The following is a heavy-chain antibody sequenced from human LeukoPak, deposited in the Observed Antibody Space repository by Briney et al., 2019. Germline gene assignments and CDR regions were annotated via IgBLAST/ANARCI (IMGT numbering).Heavy chain of an antibody. D-gene: IGHD6-13*01. CDR2: ISVYNGST. CDR3: ARDTRIAAAGNYYY. J-gene: IGHJ4*02. CDR1: GYTFTSYG. V-gene: IGHV1-18*01. Sequence: ASVKVSCKASGYTFTSYGISWVRQAPGQGLEWMGWISVYNGSTNYAQKLQGRVTMTTDTSTSTAYMELRSLRSDDTAVYYCARDTRIAAAGNYYYWGQGTLVTVSS.